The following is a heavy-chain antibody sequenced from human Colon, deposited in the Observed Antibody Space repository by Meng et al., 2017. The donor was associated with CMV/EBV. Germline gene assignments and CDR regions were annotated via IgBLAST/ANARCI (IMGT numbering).Heavy chain of an antibody. D-gene: IGHD3-10*01. J-gene: IGHJ6*02. Sequence: ASVKVSCKASGYTFTNYGISWVRQAPGQGLEWMGWITGYNDKRYYAQKFQGRLTLTTDTSTSTAYMDLRSLRSDDTAVYSCARDSGHIPPYYFNYGMDVWGLGTTVTVSS. CDR2: ITGYNDKR. V-gene: IGHV1-18*01. CDR3: ARDSGHIPPYYFNYGMDV. CDR1: GYTFTNYG.